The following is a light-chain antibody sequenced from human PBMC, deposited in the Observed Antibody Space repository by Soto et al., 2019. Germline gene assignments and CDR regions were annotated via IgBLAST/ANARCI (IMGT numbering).Light chain of an antibody. Sequence: QSVLTQPPSASGTPGQRVTVSCSGSRSNIGSNTVNWYQQFPGTAPKLLIYSSNQRPSGVTDRFSGSKSGTSASLAISGLRSGDGADYYCAAGDNGLGGPVFGGGTRLPVL. J-gene: IGLJ2*01. CDR3: AAGDNGLGGPV. CDR2: SSN. CDR1: RSNIGSNT. V-gene: IGLV1-44*01.